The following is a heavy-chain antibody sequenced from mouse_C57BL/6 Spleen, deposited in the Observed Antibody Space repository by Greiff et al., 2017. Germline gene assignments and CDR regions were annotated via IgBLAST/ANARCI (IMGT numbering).Heavy chain of an antibody. CDR3: ARMGYGGCYSAMDD. D-gene: IGHD1-1*02. V-gene: IGHV8-8*01. Sequence: QVTLKECGPGILQPSQTLSLTCSFSGFSLSSFGMGVGWIRQPSGQGLEWLAHIWWDDDKYYNQALRSRLTSSKDTSKNQVFLTSANVDTADTATYYCARMGYGGCYSAMDDWGQGTSVTVSS. CDR1: GFSLSSFGMG. J-gene: IGHJ4*01. CDR2: IWWDDDK.